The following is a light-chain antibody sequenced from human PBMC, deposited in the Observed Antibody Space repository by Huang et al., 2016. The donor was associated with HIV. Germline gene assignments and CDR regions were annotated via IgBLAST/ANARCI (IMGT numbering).Light chain of an antibody. J-gene: IGKJ1*01. V-gene: IGKV1-27*01. Sequence: MTQSPPSLSASIGDRVTLTCRASRDISTFLALYQQKPGKPPRLLIYAASILHSGVPSRVSGGGSGTNFTLTVSSLQPEDVANYYCQKYDSAPRTFGQGTKLEL. CDR1: RDISTF. CDR3: QKYDSAPRT. CDR2: AAS.